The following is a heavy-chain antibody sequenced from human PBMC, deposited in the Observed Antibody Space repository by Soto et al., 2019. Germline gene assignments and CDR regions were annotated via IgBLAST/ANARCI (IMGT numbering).Heavy chain of an antibody. CDR1: GYTFTSYG. D-gene: IGHD3-3*01. V-gene: IGHV1-18*01. CDR3: ARAVAIFGVVIDAFAV. Sequence: ASVKVSCKASGYTFTSYGISWVRQAPGQGLEWMGWISAYNGNTNYAQKLQGRVTMTTDTSTSTAYMELRSLRSDDTAVYYCARAVAIFGVVIDAFAVWGEGTMVTVS. J-gene: IGHJ3*01. CDR2: ISAYNGNT.